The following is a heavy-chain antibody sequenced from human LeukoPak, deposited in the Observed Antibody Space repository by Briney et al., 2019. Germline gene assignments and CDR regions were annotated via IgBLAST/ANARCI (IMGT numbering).Heavy chain of an antibody. V-gene: IGHV1-69*06. J-gene: IGHJ4*02. CDR1: GGTFSSYA. CDR2: IIPIFGTA. D-gene: IGHD6-19*01. Sequence: GASVKVSCKASGGTFSSYAISWVRQAPGQGLEWMGGIIPIFGTANYAQKFQGSVTITADKSTSTAYMELSSLRSEDTAVYYCASSSGWYFISDYWGQGTLVTVSS. CDR3: ASSSGWYFISDY.